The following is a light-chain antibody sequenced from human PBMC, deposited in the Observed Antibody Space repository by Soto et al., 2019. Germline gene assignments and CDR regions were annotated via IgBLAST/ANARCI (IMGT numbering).Light chain of an antibody. V-gene: IGKV3-15*01. CDR2: DTS. Sequence: DIVMTQSPDSLAVSLGDRATINCKSSQGIGDTLAWYQHKPGQTPRLLIYDTSARANGVPVRFSGSGSGTELTLTISSLQSEDFAVYDCQQYNNWPFITFGQGTRLEIK. J-gene: IGKJ5*01. CDR3: QQYNNWPFIT. CDR1: QGIGDT.